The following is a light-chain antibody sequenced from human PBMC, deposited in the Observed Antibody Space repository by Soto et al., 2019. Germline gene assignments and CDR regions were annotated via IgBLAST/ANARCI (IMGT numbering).Light chain of an antibody. CDR1: QSVSSSY. Sequence: EFVLTQSPGTLSLSPGERATLSCRASQSVSSSYLAWYQQKPGQAPRLLIDDASNRATGIPARFSGSGSGTDFTLTISSLEPEDFAVYYCQQRSNWPRTFGQGTKVDIK. V-gene: IGKV3D-20*02. CDR2: DAS. CDR3: QQRSNWPRT. J-gene: IGKJ1*01.